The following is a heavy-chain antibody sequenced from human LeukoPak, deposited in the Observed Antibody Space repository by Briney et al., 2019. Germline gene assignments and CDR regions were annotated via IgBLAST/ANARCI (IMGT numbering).Heavy chain of an antibody. V-gene: IGHV4-59*01. Sequence: SETLSLTCTVSGGSISSYYWSWIRQPPGKGLEWIGYIYYSGGTNYNPSLKSRVTTSVDTSKNQFSLKLSSVTAADTAVYYCAREEALGSGSFDYWGQGTLVTVSS. CDR2: IYYSGGT. D-gene: IGHD1-26*01. CDR3: AREEALGSGSFDY. J-gene: IGHJ4*02. CDR1: GGSISSYY.